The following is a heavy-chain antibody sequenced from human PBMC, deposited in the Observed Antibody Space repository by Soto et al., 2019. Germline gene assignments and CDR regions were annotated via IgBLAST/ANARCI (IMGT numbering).Heavy chain of an antibody. CDR3: AKDQSLYDSSGYQDY. D-gene: IGHD3-22*01. CDR2: ISYDGSNE. J-gene: IGHJ4*02. CDR1: GFTFSSYG. Sequence: GGSLRLSCAASGFTFSSYGMHWVRQAPGKGLEWVAVISYDGSNEYYADSVKGRFTISRDNSKNTLYLQMNSLRAEDTAVYYCAKDQSLYDSSGYQDYWGQGTLVTVSS. V-gene: IGHV3-30*18.